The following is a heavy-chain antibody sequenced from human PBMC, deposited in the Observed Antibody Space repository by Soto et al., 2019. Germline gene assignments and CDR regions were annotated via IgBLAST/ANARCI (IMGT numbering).Heavy chain of an antibody. Sequence: QVQLMQSGAEVKKPGSSVNVSCKASGGTFRSFGISWVRQAPGQGLEWMGTIIPLFGKTNYAQKFQDRVTITADDSTITAYMELSSLKSEDTALYYCARARLSNGDPNVYFYYGLDVWGQGTTVTVSS. CDR1: GGTFRSFG. D-gene: IGHD4-17*01. J-gene: IGHJ6*02. V-gene: IGHV1-69*18. CDR3: ARARLSNGDPNVYFYYGLDV. CDR2: IIPLFGKT.